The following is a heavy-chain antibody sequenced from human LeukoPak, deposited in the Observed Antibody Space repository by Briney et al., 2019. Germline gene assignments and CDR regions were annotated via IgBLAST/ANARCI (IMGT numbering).Heavy chain of an antibody. Sequence: ASVKVSCKASGYTFTGYYMHWVRQAPGQGLEWMGWINPNSGGTNYAQKFQGRVTMTRDTSISTAYMEPSRLRSDDTAVYYCARGGTIFGVVIGPYYYYYYMDVWGKGTTVTVSS. CDR2: INPNSGGT. D-gene: IGHD3-3*01. CDR3: ARGGTIFGVVIGPYYYYYYMDV. V-gene: IGHV1-2*02. J-gene: IGHJ6*03. CDR1: GYTFTGYY.